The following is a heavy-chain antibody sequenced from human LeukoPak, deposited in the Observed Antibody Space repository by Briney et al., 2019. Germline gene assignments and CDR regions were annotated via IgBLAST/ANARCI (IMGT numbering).Heavy chain of an antibody. J-gene: IGHJ6*04. CDR1: GFTFSRHG. Sequence: GGSLRLSCAASGFTFSRHGMNWVRQAPGKGLEWVSGISGSGDTTYYADSVKGRFTISRDDSKNTAYLQMNSLKTEDTAVYYCTRLGGGGNRPDVWGKGTTVTISS. V-gene: IGHV3-23*01. CDR2: ISGSGDTT. CDR3: TRLGGGGNRPDV. D-gene: IGHD4-23*01.